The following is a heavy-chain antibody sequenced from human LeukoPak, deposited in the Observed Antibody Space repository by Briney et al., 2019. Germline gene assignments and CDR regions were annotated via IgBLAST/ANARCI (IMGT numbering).Heavy chain of an antibody. CDR3: ARGYSYGPYYYYYYMDV. V-gene: IGHV4-59*01. Sequence: PSETLSLTCTVSSGSISSYYWSWIRQPPGKGLEWIGYIYYSGSTNYNPSLKSRVTISVDTSKNQFSLKLSSVTAADTAVYYCARGYSYGPYYYYYYMDVWGKGTTVTVSS. CDR1: SGSISSYY. CDR2: IYYSGST. J-gene: IGHJ6*03. D-gene: IGHD5-18*01.